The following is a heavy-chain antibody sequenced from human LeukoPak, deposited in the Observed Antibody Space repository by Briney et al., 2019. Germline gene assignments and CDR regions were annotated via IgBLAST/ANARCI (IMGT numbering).Heavy chain of an antibody. D-gene: IGHD4-11*01. V-gene: IGHV4-39*01. J-gene: IGHJ4*02. CDR3: ARVTTVTTVYFDY. Sequence: SETLSLTCTVSGGSISSSRYYWGWLRQPPGTGLEWLGSIYYSGSTYYNPSLKSRVTISVDTSKNQCSLKLSSVTAADTAVYYCARVTTVTTVYFDYWGQGTLVTVSS. CDR2: IYYSGST. CDR1: GGSISSSRYY.